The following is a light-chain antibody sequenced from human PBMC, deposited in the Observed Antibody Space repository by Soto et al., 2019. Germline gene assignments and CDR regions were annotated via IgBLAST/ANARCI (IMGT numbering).Light chain of an antibody. V-gene: IGLV2-23*02. Sequence: QSVLTQPASVSGSPGQSITVSCTGTNSDVGNYNHVSWYQQHPGKAPKLMIYEVSKRPSGVSNRFSGSKSANTASLTISGLQAEDEADYYCCSFARSNTWVFGGGTQLTVL. CDR2: EVS. CDR3: CSFARSNTWV. CDR1: NSDVGNYNH. J-gene: IGLJ2*01.